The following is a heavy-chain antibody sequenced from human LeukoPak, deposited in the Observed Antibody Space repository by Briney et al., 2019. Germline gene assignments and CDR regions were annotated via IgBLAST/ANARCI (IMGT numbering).Heavy chain of an antibody. J-gene: IGHJ3*02. CDR2: ISSNGGST. Sequence: GGALRLSCSASGFTFSSYAMHWVRQAPGRGLEDVSAISSNGGSTYYADSVKGRFTISRDNSKNTLYLQMSSLRADDTAVYYCVKSVTTGTGRAFDNRGQGTMVTVSS. CDR3: VKSVTTGTGRAFDN. CDR1: GFTFSSYA. V-gene: IGHV3-64D*06. D-gene: IGHD1-1*01.